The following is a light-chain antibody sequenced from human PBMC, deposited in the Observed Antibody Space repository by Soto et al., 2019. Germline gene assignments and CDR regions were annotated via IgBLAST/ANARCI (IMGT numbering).Light chain of an antibody. CDR1: QTISSW. J-gene: IGKJ1*01. V-gene: IGKV1-5*03. CDR3: QHYNSYSEA. Sequence: DIHMTQSPSTRSGSVVDIVTITCRASQTISSWLAWYQQKPGKAPKLLIYKASTLKSGVPSRFSGSGSGTEFTLTISSLQPDDFATYYCQHYNSYSEAFGQGTKVDIK. CDR2: KAS.